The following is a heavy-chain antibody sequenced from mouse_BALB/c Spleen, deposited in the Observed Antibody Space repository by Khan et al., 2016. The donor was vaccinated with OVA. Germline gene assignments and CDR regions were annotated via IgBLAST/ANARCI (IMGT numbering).Heavy chain of an antibody. J-gene: IGHJ2*01. V-gene: IGHV5-6-5*01. D-gene: IGHD1-1*01. CDR1: GFTFSSYD. Sequence: EVELVESGGGLVKPGGSLKLSCAASGFTFSSYDMSWVRQTPEKRLEWVASISSGGNTYYPDSVKGRFTISRDNARKILYLQMSSLRSEDTAMYYWARGPYYGSSPCYFDYWGQGTTLTVSS. CDR2: ISSGGNT. CDR3: ARGPYYGSSPCYFDY.